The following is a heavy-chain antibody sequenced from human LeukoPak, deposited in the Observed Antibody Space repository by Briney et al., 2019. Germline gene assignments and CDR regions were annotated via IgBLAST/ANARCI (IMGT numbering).Heavy chain of an antibody. CDR1: GFTFSSYA. Sequence: TGGSLRLSCAASGFTFSSYAMHWVRQAPGKGLEWVAVISYDGSNKYYADSVKGRFTISRDNSKNTLYLQMNSLKTEDTAVYYCTTESYCSSTSCPGTFDFWGQGTLVTVSS. D-gene: IGHD2-2*01. CDR2: ISYDGSNK. V-gene: IGHV3-30-3*01. CDR3: TTESYCSSTSCPGTFDF. J-gene: IGHJ4*02.